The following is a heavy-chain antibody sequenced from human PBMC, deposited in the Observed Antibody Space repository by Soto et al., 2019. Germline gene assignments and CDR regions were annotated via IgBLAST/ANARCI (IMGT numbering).Heavy chain of an antibody. J-gene: IGHJ6*04. CDR2: IGDSGAST. D-gene: IGHD1-26*01. V-gene: IGHV3-23*01. CDR1: GFSFSSLA. CDR3: ATGVELDV. Sequence: EVLLLESGGGLVQPGGSLRLSCEASGFSFSSLAMNWVRQAPGKGLEWVSAIGDSGASTYYADSVKGRFTISSHNSRNTLDLQMNSLSAEDTAVYYCATGVELDVWGNGPTVTVSS.